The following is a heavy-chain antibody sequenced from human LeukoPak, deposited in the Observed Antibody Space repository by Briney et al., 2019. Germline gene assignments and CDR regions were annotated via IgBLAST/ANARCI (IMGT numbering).Heavy chain of an antibody. CDR1: GFTFDDYA. J-gene: IGHJ5*02. Sequence: GGSLRLSCAASGFTFDDYAMHWVWQAPGKGLEWVSGISWNSGSIGYADSVKGRFTISRDNAKNSLYLQMNSLRAEDTALYYCAKSSMIGTIFGAWGQGTLVTVSS. D-gene: IGHD3-3*01. CDR3: AKSSMIGTIFGA. CDR2: ISWNSGSI. V-gene: IGHV3-9*01.